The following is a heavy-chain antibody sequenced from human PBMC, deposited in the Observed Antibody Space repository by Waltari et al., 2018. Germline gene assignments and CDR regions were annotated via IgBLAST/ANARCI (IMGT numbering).Heavy chain of an antibody. J-gene: IGHJ5*02. CDR3: ARRGWHCSGGSCYSGWFDP. CDR2: INAGKGNT. D-gene: IGHD2-15*01. Sequence: QVQLVQSGAEVKKPGASVKVSCKASGYTFTSYAMHWVRQAPGQRLEWMGWINAGKGNTKDRQKFQGRVTMTRDTAASTAYMELSSLRSEDTAVYYGARRGWHCSGGSCYSGWFDPWGQGTLVTVSS. V-gene: IGHV1-3*01. CDR1: GYTFTSYA.